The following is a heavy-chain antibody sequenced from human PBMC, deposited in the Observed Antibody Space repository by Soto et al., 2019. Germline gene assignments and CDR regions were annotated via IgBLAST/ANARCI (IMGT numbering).Heavy chain of an antibody. J-gene: IGHJ3*02. CDR3: ARVGGAPLGGFDI. Sequence: QVQLQESGPGLVKPSETLSLTCTVSGASISSYYWSWIRQPPGKGLEWMGHMFYSGSTKYNPSLTSRVTESIDTSKNQFSLKLTSVTAADTAMYYCARVGGAPLGGFDIWGQGTMVTVSS. CDR2: MFYSGST. D-gene: IGHD2-15*01. CDR1: GASISSYY. V-gene: IGHV4-59*01.